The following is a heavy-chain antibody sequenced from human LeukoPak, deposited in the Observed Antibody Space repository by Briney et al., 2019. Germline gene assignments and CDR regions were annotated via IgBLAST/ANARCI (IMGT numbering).Heavy chain of an antibody. D-gene: IGHD2-2*01. CDR3: ARDCFVYCSSTSCYACFDY. V-gene: IGHV3-7*03. Sequence: GGSLRLSCAASEFTFNNYWMSWVRQAPGKGLEWVANIKQDGSEKYYLDSVKGRFTISRDNAKNSLYLEMNSLRAEDTAVYYCARDCFVYCSSTSCYACFDYWGQGTLVTVSS. J-gene: IGHJ4*02. CDR1: EFTFNNYW. CDR2: IKQDGSEK.